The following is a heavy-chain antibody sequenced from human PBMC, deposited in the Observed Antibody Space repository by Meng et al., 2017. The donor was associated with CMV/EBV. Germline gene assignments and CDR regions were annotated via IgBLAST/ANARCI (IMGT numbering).Heavy chain of an antibody. Sequence: GGSLRLSCAASGFTFSSYEMNWVRQAPGKGLEWVSYISSSGSTIYYADSVKGRFTISRDNAKNSLYLQMNSLRAEDTAVYYCAREALLELVDGDYYYYGMDVWGQGTTVTVSS. V-gene: IGHV3-48*03. D-gene: IGHD3-3*01. CDR3: AREALLELVDGDYYYYGMDV. CDR2: ISSSGSTI. J-gene: IGHJ6*02. CDR1: GFTFSSYE.